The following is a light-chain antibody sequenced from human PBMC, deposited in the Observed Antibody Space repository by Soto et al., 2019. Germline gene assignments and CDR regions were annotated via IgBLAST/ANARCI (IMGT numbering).Light chain of an antibody. CDR1: QSISSW. CDR3: QQYNSYWT. Sequence: DIQMTQSPSTLSASVGDRDTITCRASQSISSWLAWYQQKPGTAPKLLIYKASSLETGVPSRFIGSGSGTEFTLTISILQPDDLATYYCQQYNSYWTFGQGTKVEIK. CDR2: KAS. V-gene: IGKV1-5*03. J-gene: IGKJ1*01.